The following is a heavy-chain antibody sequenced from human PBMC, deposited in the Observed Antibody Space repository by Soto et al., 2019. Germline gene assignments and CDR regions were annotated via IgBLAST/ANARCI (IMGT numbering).Heavy chain of an antibody. CDR1: GFAFSSYA. Sequence: LRLSCAASGFAFSSYAMSWVRQAPGKGLEWVSSISGGTSTLYPSSVKGRFTISRDNSKNTLCLQMNSLRVEDTALYYCAKGLYYYDSSGYRVFDYWGQGALVTVSS. J-gene: IGHJ4*02. D-gene: IGHD3-22*01. CDR2: ISGGTST. V-gene: IGHV3-23*01. CDR3: AKGLYYYDSSGYRVFDY.